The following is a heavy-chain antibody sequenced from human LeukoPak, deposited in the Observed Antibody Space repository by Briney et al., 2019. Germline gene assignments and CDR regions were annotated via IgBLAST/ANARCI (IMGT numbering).Heavy chain of an antibody. V-gene: IGHV4-34*01. CDR1: GGSFSGYY. Sequence: SETLSLTCAVYGGSFSGYYWSWIRQPPGKGLKWIGEINHSGSTNYNPSLKSRVTISVDTSKNQFSLKLSIATAADTAVYYCARGGGIAAAGTTFDYWGQGTLVTVSS. J-gene: IGHJ4*02. CDR2: INHSGST. D-gene: IGHD6-13*01. CDR3: ARGGGIAAAGTTFDY.